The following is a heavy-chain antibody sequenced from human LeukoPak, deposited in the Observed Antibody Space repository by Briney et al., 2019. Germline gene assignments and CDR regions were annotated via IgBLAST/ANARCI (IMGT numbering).Heavy chain of an antibody. D-gene: IGHD7-27*01. CDR1: GFAFSDYY. V-gene: IGHV3-11*04. CDR2: ITTSGSTI. J-gene: IGHJ5*02. CDR3: ARDLGWFDP. Sequence: GGSLRLSCAASGFAFSDYYMSWIRQAPGKGLEWISYITTSGSTIYYADSVKGRFTISRDNAKNSLDLQMNSLRSEDTAVYYCARDLGWFDPWGQGTLVTVSS.